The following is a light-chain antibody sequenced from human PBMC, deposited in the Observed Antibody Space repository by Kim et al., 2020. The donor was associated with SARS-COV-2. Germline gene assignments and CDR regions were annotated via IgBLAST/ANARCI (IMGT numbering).Light chain of an antibody. CDR2: KAS. Sequence: DIQMTQSPSTLSASVGDRVTITCRASQSISSRLAWYQQKPGKAPKLLIYKASSLESGVPSRFSGSGSGTEFTLTISSLQPDDFATYYCQQYNSSPCTFGQGTKVDIK. V-gene: IGKV1-5*03. CDR3: QQYNSSPCT. CDR1: QSISSR. J-gene: IGKJ1*01.